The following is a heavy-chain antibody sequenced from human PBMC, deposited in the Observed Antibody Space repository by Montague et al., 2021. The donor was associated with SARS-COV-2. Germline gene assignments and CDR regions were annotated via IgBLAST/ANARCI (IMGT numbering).Heavy chain of an antibody. CDR3: ARNRLSVFDF. J-gene: IGHJ4*02. V-gene: IGHV2-70*01. Sequence: PELVKPTQTLTLTCSFSGFSLTTPGVSVGWIRQPPGRALEWLALIDWTHDQYHSRSLGTRLTISPGTSKSQVVLTLTNVDTVDTATYYCARNRLSVFDFWGQGTLVTVSS. CDR1: GFSLTTPGVS. D-gene: IGHD2/OR15-2a*01. CDR2: IDWTHDQ.